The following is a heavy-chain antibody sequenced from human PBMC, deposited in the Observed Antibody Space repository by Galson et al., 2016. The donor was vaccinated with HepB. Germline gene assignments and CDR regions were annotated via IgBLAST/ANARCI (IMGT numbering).Heavy chain of an antibody. CDR3: ARDKAAGYDFWSGYFTQTYGMDV. Sequence: SLRLSCAASGFTFNTYTMNWVRQAPGRGLEWVGSVVPTGSIRNYADSVKGRFTISRDNSKNTLYLQMNSLRVEDTAVYYCARDKAAGYDFWSGYFTQTYGMDVWGKGTTVTVSS. V-gene: IGHV3-30*14. CDR1: GFTFNTYT. J-gene: IGHJ6*04. D-gene: IGHD3-3*01. CDR2: VVPTGSIR.